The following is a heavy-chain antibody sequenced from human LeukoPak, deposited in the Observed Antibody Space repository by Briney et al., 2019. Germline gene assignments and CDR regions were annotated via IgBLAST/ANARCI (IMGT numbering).Heavy chain of an antibody. D-gene: IGHD3-3*01. Sequence: PGGSLRLSCSASGFTFSNYAMTWVRQAPGKGLEWVSSISSTVINTYNADSVKGRFTISRDNSKNTLYLQMNSLRADDTAIYYCAKRTVRFLEWSQRGYFDYWGQGILVTVSS. J-gene: IGHJ4*02. CDR2: ISSTVINT. CDR3: AKRTVRFLEWSQRGYFDY. V-gene: IGHV3-23*01. CDR1: GFTFSNYA.